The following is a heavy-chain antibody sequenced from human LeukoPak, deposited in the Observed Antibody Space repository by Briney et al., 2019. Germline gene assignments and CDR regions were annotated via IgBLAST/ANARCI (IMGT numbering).Heavy chain of an antibody. CDR3: ARDFNMVRGVPDAFDI. J-gene: IGHJ3*02. CDR2: IIPIFGTA. D-gene: IGHD3-10*01. Sequence: GASVKVSCKASGGTFSSYAISWVRQAPGQGLEWMGGIIPIFGTANYAQKFQGRVTIITDESTSTAYMELSSLRSEDTAVYYCARDFNMVRGVPDAFDIWGQGTTVTVSS. CDR1: GGTFSSYA. V-gene: IGHV1-69*05.